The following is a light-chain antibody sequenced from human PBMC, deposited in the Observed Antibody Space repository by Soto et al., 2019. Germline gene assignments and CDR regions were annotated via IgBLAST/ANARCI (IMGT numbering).Light chain of an antibody. CDR1: SSDVGGYNY. Sequence: QSALTQPASVSGSPGQSITISCTGTSSDVGGYNYVSWYQHHPGKAPKLMIHEVSDRPSGISNRFSGSNSGNTASLTISGLQAEDEADYYCRSYTSETTYVFATGTKLTVL. J-gene: IGLJ1*01. CDR3: RSYTSETTYV. V-gene: IGLV2-14*01. CDR2: EVS.